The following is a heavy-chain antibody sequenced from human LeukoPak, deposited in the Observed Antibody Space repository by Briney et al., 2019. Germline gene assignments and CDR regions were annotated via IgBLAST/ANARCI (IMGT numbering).Heavy chain of an antibody. D-gene: IGHD3-10*01. Sequence: GGSLRLSCAASGFTFSSYEMNWVRQAPGKGLEWVSYISSSGSTIYYADSVKGRFTISRDNAKNSLYLQMNSLRAEDTAVCYCAVVRGVILVYWGQGTLVTVSS. CDR1: GFTFSSYE. CDR2: ISSSGSTI. CDR3: AVVRGVILVY. J-gene: IGHJ4*02. V-gene: IGHV3-48*03.